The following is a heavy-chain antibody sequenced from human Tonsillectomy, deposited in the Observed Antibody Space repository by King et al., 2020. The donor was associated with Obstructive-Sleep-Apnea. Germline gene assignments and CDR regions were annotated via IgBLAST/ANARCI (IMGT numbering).Heavy chain of an antibody. CDR3: ATALAAAAPFDS. CDR1: GFTFSSYN. Sequence: VQLVESGGGLVKPGGPLRLSCAASGFTFSSYNMNWVRQAPGKGLEWVSSISSSSGYIYYADSVKGRFSISRDNAKSSLYLQMNSLRVEDTAVYYCATALAAAAPFDSWGQGTLVTVSS. J-gene: IGHJ4*02. CDR2: ISSSSGYI. V-gene: IGHV3-21*01. D-gene: IGHD6-13*01.